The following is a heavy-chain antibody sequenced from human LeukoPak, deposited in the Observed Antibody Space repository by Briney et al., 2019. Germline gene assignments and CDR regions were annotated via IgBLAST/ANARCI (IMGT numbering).Heavy chain of an antibody. Sequence: GGSLRLSCAASGFTFSSYWMHWDRQAPGKGLVWVSRINSDGSSTSYADSVRGRFTISRDNAKNTLYLQMNSLRAENTAVYYCARVRNIAAAGPLIWGQGTMVTVSS. V-gene: IGHV3-74*01. D-gene: IGHD6-13*01. J-gene: IGHJ3*02. CDR2: INSDGSST. CDR1: GFTFSSYW. CDR3: ARVRNIAAAGPLI.